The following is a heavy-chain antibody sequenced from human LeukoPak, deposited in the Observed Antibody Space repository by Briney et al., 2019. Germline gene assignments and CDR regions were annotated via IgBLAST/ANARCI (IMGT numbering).Heavy chain of an antibody. CDR3: AKDTSGSTSYSYHYGMDV. Sequence: GGSLRLSCVTSGFTFSSYAMSWVRQAPGKGLEWVSVISGSGGTTYYADSVKGRFTISRDNSKSTLYLQMNSLRAEDTAVYYCAKDTSGSTSYSYHYGMDVWGRGTTVTVSS. J-gene: IGHJ6*02. CDR2: ISGSGGTT. V-gene: IGHV3-23*01. CDR1: GFTFSSYA. D-gene: IGHD1-26*01.